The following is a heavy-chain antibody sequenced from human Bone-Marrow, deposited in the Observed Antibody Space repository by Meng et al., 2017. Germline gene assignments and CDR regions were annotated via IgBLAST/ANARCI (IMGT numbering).Heavy chain of an antibody. Sequence: ASVKVSCKASGYTFTSYGISWVRQAPGQGLEWMGIINPSGGSTSYAQKFQGRVTMTRDTSTGTVYMELSSLRSEDTAVYYCARDSSVLPSVVLEDAFDIWGQGTMVTVSS. CDR3: ARDSSVLPSVVLEDAFDI. CDR1: GYTFTSYG. CDR2: INPSGGST. J-gene: IGHJ3*02. D-gene: IGHD2-15*01. V-gene: IGHV1-46*01.